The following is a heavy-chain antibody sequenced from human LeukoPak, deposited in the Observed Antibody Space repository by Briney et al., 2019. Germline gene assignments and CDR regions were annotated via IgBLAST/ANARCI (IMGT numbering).Heavy chain of an antibody. CDR2: ISGSGGST. D-gene: IGHD6-13*01. Sequence: GGSLRLSCAASGFTVSSNYMSWVRQAPGKELEWVAVISGSGGSTYYADPVKGRFTISRDNSKNTLYLQMDSLRAEDTVAYYCAKASHSSSWSPFDYWGQGTLVTVSS. CDR1: GFTVSSNY. CDR3: AKASHSSSWSPFDY. J-gene: IGHJ4*02. V-gene: IGHV3-23*01.